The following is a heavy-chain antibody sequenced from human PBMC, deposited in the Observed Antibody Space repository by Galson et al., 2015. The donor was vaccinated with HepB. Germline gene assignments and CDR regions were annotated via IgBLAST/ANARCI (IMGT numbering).Heavy chain of an antibody. Sequence: SLRLSCAASGFPFNNAWMTWVRQAPGRGLEWVGRIKSKTDGETTDYAAPVKGRFTISRDDSKNSLYLQMNGLKTEDTAVYYCTTDVYYSTYWSWLDPWGQGT. J-gene: IGHJ5*02. V-gene: IGHV3-15*01. CDR1: GFPFNNAW. CDR3: TTDVYYSTYWSWLDP. CDR2: IKSKTDGETT. D-gene: IGHD2-8*02.